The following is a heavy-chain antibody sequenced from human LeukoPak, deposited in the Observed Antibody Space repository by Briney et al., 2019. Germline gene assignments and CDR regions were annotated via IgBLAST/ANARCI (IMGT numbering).Heavy chain of an antibody. CDR2: IYYGGST. Sequence: SETLSLTCTVSGGSISSYYWSWIRQPPGKGLEWIGYIYYGGSTNYNPSLKSRVTISVDTSKNQFSLKLSSETAADTAVYYCARGGVILGPNDAFDIWGQGTMVTVSS. D-gene: IGHD2-21*01. J-gene: IGHJ3*02. CDR3: ARGGVILGPNDAFDI. V-gene: IGHV4-59*01. CDR1: GGSISSYY.